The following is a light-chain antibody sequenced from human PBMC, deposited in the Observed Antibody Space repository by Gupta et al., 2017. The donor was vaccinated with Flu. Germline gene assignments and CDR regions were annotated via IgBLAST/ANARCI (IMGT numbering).Light chain of an antibody. V-gene: IGLV1-44*01. CDR1: SNIGSNY. J-gene: IGLJ1*01. CDR3: AAWEDGRNDHYV. Sequence: SNIGSNYVNWYQQVAGTAPELVVYGNRERPSGVPDRFSGSNSGTTATLAISRLESEDEADYYRAAWEDGRNDHYVFGAGTKVTV. CDR2: GNR.